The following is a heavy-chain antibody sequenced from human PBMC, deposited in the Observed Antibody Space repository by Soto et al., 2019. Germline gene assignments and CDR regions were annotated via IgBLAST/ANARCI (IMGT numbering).Heavy chain of an antibody. V-gene: IGHV3-23*01. CDR3: DKEGRDGYYFDY. J-gene: IGHJ4*02. Sequence: EGSLRLSCAASGFTFSSYAMSWVRQAPGKGLEWVSAISGSGGSTYYADSVKGRFTISRDNSKNTLYLQMNSLRAEDTAVYYFDKEGRDGYYFDYWRQGNLVTVSS. CDR1: GFTFSSYA. CDR2: ISGSGGST.